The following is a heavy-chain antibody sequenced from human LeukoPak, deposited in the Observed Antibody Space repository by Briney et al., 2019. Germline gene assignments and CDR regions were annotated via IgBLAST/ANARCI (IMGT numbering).Heavy chain of an antibody. J-gene: IGHJ4*02. D-gene: IGHD6-19*01. CDR3: ASSLLSSGWYGGDYFDY. CDR1: GFTFSSYW. CDR2: IKQDGSEK. Sequence: GGSLRLSCAASGFTFSSYWMSWVRQAAGKGLEWVANIKQDGSEKYYVDSVKGRFTISRDNAKNSLYLQMNSLRAEDTAVYYCASSLLSSGWYGGDYFDYWGQGTLVTVSS. V-gene: IGHV3-7*01.